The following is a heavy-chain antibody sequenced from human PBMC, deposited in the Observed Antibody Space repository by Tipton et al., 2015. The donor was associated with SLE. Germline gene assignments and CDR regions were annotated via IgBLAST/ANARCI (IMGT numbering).Heavy chain of an antibody. J-gene: IGHJ4*02. V-gene: IGHV4-61*10. D-gene: IGHD6-13*01. CDR2: IYYSGST. CDR1: GGSISSGSYY. Sequence: TLSLTCTVSGGSISSGSYYWSWIRQPAGKGLEWIGYIYYSGSTNYNPSLKSRVTISVDTSKNQFSLKLSSVTAADTAVYYCAVGSSSGYFDYWGQGTLVTVSS. CDR3: AVGSSSGYFDY.